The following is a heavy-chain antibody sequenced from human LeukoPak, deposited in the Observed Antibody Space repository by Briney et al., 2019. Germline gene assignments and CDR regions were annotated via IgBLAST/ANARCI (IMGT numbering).Heavy chain of an antibody. J-gene: IGHJ4*02. Sequence: GGSLRLSCAASGFTFSSYWMSWVRQAPGKGLEWVANINQDGSEKDYVDSVTARFTISRDNAKNSLYLQMNSPRAEDTAVYYCARSRFLEWASGPYFDYWGQGTLVTVSS. CDR1: GFTFSSYW. V-gene: IGHV3-7*01. D-gene: IGHD3-3*01. CDR3: ARSRFLEWASGPYFDY. CDR2: INQDGSEK.